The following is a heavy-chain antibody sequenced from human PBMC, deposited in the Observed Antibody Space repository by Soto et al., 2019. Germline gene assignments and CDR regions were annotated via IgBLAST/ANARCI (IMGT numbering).Heavy chain of an antibody. Sequence: SETLSLTCAVSGGSISSSNWWSWVRQPPGKGLEWIGEIYHSGSTNYNPSLKSRVTISVDKSKNQFSLKLSSVTAADTAVYYCARANSGDYVWGSYPSRWFDPWGQGTLVTVSS. CDR2: IYHSGST. D-gene: IGHD3-16*02. V-gene: IGHV4-4*02. J-gene: IGHJ5*02. CDR1: GGSISSSNW. CDR3: ARANSGDYVWGSYPSRWFDP.